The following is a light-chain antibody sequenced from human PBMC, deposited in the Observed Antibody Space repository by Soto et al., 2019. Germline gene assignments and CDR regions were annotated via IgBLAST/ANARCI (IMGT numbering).Light chain of an antibody. CDR2: AAS. J-gene: IGKJ5*01. CDR3: QQYYSYPSIT. Sequence: DIQMTQSPSTLSGSVGDRVTFTGRASQTISSWLAWYQQKPGKAPKLLIYAASTLQSGVPSRFSGSGSGTDFTLTISCLQSEDFATYYCQQYYSYPSITFGQGTRLEIK. V-gene: IGKV1-5*01. CDR1: QTISSW.